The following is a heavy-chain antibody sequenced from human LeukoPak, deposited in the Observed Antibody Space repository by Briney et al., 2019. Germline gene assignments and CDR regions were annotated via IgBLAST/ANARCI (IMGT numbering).Heavy chain of an antibody. D-gene: IGHD4-17*01. CDR1: GYTFTSYY. V-gene: IGHV1-46*01. CDR3: AREGVYGDVAFDY. CDR2: INPSGGST. J-gene: IGHJ4*02. Sequence: ASVKVSCKASGYTFTSYYMHWVRQAPGQGLEWIGIINPSGGSTSYAQKFQGRVTMTRDMSTSTVYMELSGLRSEDTAVYYCAREGVYGDVAFDYWGQGTLVTVSS.